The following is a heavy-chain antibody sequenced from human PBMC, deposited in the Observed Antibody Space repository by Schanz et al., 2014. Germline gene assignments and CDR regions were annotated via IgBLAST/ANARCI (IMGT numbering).Heavy chain of an antibody. CDR1: GYRFISHA. CDR2: INAANGNT. V-gene: IGHV1-3*01. D-gene: IGHD2-15*01. CDR3: ARVRYCSGGRCYEDNWFDP. J-gene: IGHJ5*02. Sequence: QVQLVQSWAEVKGPGASVKVSCKASGYRFISHAIHWVRQAPGQRLEWMGWINAANGNTRYSQKFQGRVTITRDTSASTAYTELSSLRSEDTAVYYCARVRYCSGGRCYEDNWFDPWGQGTLVAVSS.